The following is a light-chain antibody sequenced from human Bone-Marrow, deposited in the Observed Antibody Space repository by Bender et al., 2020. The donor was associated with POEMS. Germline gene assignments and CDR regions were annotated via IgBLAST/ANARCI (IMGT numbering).Light chain of an antibody. CDR3: SSSTRSSTLYV. J-gene: IGLJ1*01. CDR2: DVS. V-gene: IGLV2-14*02. Sequence: QYALTQPASVSGSPGQSITISCTGTSSDVGSYNLVSWYQQYPGKAPKLLIYDVSHRPSGVPHRFSGSKSGNTASLTISGLQAEDEADYYCSSSTRSSTLYVFGSGTKVTV. CDR1: SSDVGSYNL.